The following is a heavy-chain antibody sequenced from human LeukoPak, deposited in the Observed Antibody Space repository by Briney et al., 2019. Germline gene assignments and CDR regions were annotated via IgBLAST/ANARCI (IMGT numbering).Heavy chain of an antibody. CDR3: AKDSTLYDSSGPARYFQH. V-gene: IGHV3-30*18. J-gene: IGHJ1*01. CDR1: GFTFSSYG. D-gene: IGHD3-22*01. Sequence: KPGGSLRLSCAASGFTFSSYGMHWVRQAPGKGLEWVAVISYDGSNKYYADSVKGRFTNSRDNSKNTLYLQMNSLRAEDTAVYYCAKDSTLYDSSGPARYFQHWGQGTLVTVSS. CDR2: ISYDGSNK.